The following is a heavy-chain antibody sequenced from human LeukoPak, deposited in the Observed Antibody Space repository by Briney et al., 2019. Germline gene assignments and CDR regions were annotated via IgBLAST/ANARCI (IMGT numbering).Heavy chain of an antibody. CDR3: ARVSPYCSGGSCYFDY. D-gene: IGHD2-15*01. Sequence: SETLSLTCAVYGGSFSGYYWSWIRQPPGKGLEWIGEINHSGSTNYNPSLKSRVTISVDTSKIQFSLKLSSVTAADTAVYYCARVSPYCSGGSCYFDYWGQGTLVTVSS. J-gene: IGHJ4*02. CDR2: INHSGST. V-gene: IGHV4-34*01. CDR1: GGSFSGYY.